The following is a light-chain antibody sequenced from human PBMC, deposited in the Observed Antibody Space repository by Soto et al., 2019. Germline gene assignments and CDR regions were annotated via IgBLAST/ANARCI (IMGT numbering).Light chain of an antibody. CDR1: SSDGDDYKD. CDR2: EVT. CDR3: SSYTSTTTV. Sequence: QSALTQPASVSGSPGQSITISCTGISSDGDDYKDVSWYQQHPGKAPKLTIYEVTYRPSGVSNRFSGSKSGNTASLTISGLQAEDAADYYCSSYTSTTTVFGTGTKLTVL. V-gene: IGLV2-14*01. J-gene: IGLJ1*01.